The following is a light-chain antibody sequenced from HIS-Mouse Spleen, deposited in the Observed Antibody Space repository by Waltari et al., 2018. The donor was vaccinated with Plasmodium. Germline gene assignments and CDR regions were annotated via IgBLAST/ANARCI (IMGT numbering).Light chain of an antibody. Sequence: QSALTQPAPVSGSPGQSITITCTGTSSDVGSYTLVSWYQQPPGKAPKLMIYEGSKRPSGVSNRFSGSKSGNTASLTISGLQAEDEADYYCCSYAGSSTYVFGTGTKVTVL. V-gene: IGLV2-23*01. CDR2: EGS. CDR3: CSYAGSSTYV. J-gene: IGLJ1*01. CDR1: SSDVGSYTL.